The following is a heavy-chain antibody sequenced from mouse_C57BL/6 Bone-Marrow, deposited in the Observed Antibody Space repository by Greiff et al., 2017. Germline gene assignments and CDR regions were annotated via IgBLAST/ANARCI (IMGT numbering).Heavy chain of an antibody. CDR3: ARSTVVAPQYWYCDV. J-gene: IGHJ1*03. CDR2: IYPRSGNT. CDR1: GYTFTSYG. D-gene: IGHD1-1*01. V-gene: IGHV1-81*01. Sequence: VKLMESGAELARPGASVKLSCKASGYTFTSYGISWVKQRTGQGLEWIGEIYPRSGNTYYNEKFKGKATLTADKSSSTAYMELRSLTSEDSAVYFCARSTVVAPQYWYCDVWGTGTTVTVSS.